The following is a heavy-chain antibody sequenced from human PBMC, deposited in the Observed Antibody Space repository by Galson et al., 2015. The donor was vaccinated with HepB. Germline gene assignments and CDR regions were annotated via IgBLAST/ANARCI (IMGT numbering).Heavy chain of an antibody. V-gene: IGHV1-2*02. Sequence: SVKVSCKASGYTFTGYFMHWVRQAPGQGLEWVGWINPNSGGTNYAQNFQGRVTMTRDTSISTAYMELSRLRSDDTAVYYCARGVVTTSDDWFDPWGQGTLVTVSS. CDR3: ARGVVTTSDDWFDP. CDR1: GYTFTGYF. CDR2: INPNSGGT. J-gene: IGHJ5*02. D-gene: IGHD4-11*01.